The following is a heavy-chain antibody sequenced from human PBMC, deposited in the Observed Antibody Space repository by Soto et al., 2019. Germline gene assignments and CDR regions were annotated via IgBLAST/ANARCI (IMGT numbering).Heavy chain of an antibody. CDR1: GFTFNTYG. D-gene: IGHD1-26*01. CDR2: ISYDGINK. V-gene: IGHV3-30*03. CDR3: ARSPQPTRGIHWYFDF. J-gene: IGHJ2*01. Sequence: QVQLVESGGGVVQPGRSLGLSCAASGFTFNTYGMHWVRQAPGKGLEWVAAISYDGINKYYVDSVKGRFTISRDNSKNTLYGQMNSLRAEDTALYYCARSPQPTRGIHWYFDFWGRGILVTVSS.